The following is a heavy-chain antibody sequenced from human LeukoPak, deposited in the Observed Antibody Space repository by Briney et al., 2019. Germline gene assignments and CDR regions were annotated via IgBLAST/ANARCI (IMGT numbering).Heavy chain of an antibody. CDR1: GYTFTGYY. CDR3: ARADYYDSSGYYYVQYYFDY. Sequence: ASVKVSCKASGYTFTGYYMHWVRQAPGQGLEWMGWINPNSGGTNYAQKFQGRVTMTRDTSISTAYMELSRLRSDDTAVYYCARADYYDSSGYYYVQYYFDYWGQGTLVTVSS. D-gene: IGHD3-22*01. V-gene: IGHV1-2*02. J-gene: IGHJ4*02. CDR2: INPNSGGT.